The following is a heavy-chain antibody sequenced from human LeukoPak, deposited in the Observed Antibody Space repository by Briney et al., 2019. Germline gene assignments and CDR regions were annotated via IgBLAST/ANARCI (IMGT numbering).Heavy chain of an antibody. CDR2: ISSSGSTT. D-gene: IGHD6-13*01. Sequence: GGSLRLSCAASGFTFSNYAMNWVRQAPGKGLEWVSDISSSGSTTYYADSMKGRFTISKDNAKNSLYLQMNSLRDENTAVYYCKGSSWYTYYYMDAWGKGTTVTASS. CDR1: GFTFSNYA. V-gene: IGHV3-48*02. J-gene: IGHJ6*03. CDR3: KGSSWYTYYYMDA.